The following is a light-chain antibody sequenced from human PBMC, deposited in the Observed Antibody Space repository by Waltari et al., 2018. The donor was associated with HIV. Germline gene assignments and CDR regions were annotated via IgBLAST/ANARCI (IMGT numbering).Light chain of an antibody. V-gene: IGLV4-69*01. CDR3: QTWGTGLNWV. CDR1: SGHSSYA. CDR2: LNSDGSH. Sequence: QLVLTQSPSASASLGASVKLTCTLSSGHSSYAIACHQQQPEKGPRYLMKLNSDGSHSKGDCIPDRFSGSSSGAERYLTISSLQSEDEADYYCQTWGTGLNWVFGGGTKLTVL. J-gene: IGLJ3*02.